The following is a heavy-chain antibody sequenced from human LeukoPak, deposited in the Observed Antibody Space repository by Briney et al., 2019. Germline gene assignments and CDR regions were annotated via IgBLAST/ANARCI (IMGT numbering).Heavy chain of an antibody. D-gene: IGHD1-26*01. CDR3: ARAPKFRLVGVPKGPFDP. V-gene: IGHV3-11*04. J-gene: IGHJ5*02. Sequence: GGSLRLSCAASGFTFSDYFMSWIRQAPGKGLEWLSHISSSGTGYYTDSVKGRATISRDNAKNSLYLQMNSLRAEDTAVYYCARAPKFRLVGVPKGPFDPWGQGTLVTVSS. CDR2: ISSSGTG. CDR1: GFTFSDYF.